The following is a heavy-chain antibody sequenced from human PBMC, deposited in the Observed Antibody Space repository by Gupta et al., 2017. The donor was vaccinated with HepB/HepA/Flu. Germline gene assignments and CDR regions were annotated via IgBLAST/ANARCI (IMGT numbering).Heavy chain of an antibody. J-gene: IGHJ3*02. CDR1: GGTFSSYA. Sequence: QVQLVQSGAEVKKPGSSVKVSCKASGGTFSSYAFSRVRQVPGQGLEWMGGIIPIFGTANYAQKCQGRVTITADKSTSTAYMELSSLRSEDTAVYYCARGPTVTDYHDAFDIWGQGTMVTVSS. CDR3: ARGPTVTDYHDAFDI. D-gene: IGHD4-11*01. CDR2: IIPIFGTA. V-gene: IGHV1-69*06.